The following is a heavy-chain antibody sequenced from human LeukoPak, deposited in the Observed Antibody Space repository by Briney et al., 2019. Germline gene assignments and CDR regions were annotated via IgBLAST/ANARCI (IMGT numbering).Heavy chain of an antibody. Sequence: SETLSLTCAVYGGSFSGYYWSWIRQPPGKGLEWIGEINHSGSTNYNPSLKSRVTISVDTSKNQFSLKLSSVTAADTAVYYCAREAPRLGYFDYWGQGTLVTVSS. D-gene: IGHD7-27*01. V-gene: IGHV4-34*01. CDR3: AREAPRLGYFDY. J-gene: IGHJ4*02. CDR1: GGSFSGYY. CDR2: INHSGST.